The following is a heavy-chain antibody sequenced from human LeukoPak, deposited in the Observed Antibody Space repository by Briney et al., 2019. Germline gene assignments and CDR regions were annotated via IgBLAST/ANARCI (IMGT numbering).Heavy chain of an antibody. D-gene: IGHD3-22*01. CDR3: AKGPSYYDSSSYPYYYYGMDV. Sequence: GRSLRLSCAASGFTFDDYVMLWVRQAPGKGLEWVSGISWNSGSIGYADSVKGRFTISRDNAKNSLYLQMNSLRAEDTALYYCAKGPSYYDSSSYPYYYYGMDVWGQGTTVTVFS. CDR1: GFTFDDYV. J-gene: IGHJ6*02. V-gene: IGHV3-9*01. CDR2: ISWNSGSI.